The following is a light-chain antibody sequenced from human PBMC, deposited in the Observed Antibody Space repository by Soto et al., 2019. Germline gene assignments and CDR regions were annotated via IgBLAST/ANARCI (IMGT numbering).Light chain of an antibody. Sequence: QSVLTQPASVSGSPGQSITISCTGTSSDVGAYNRVSWYQQYPGQAPKVIIYEVSNRPSGVSYRFSGSKSGNTASLTISGLQAEDEADYYCNACTTTSTYVFGTGTKVTVL. CDR3: NACTTTSTYV. CDR2: EVS. V-gene: IGLV2-14*01. CDR1: SSDVGAYNR. J-gene: IGLJ1*01.